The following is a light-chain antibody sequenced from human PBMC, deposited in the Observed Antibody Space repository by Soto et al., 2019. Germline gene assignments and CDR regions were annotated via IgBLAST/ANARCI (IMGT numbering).Light chain of an antibody. CDR2: DVS. CDR1: GSDVGGYNY. V-gene: IGLV2-14*01. J-gene: IGLJ2*01. Sequence: QAVVTQPASVSGSPGQSITISCTGTGSDVGGYNYVSWYQQHPGKAPKLMIYDVSNRPSGVSNRFSGSKSGNTASLTISGLQAEDEADYYCSSYTSSSTPRVFGGGTKLTVL. CDR3: SSYTSSSTPRV.